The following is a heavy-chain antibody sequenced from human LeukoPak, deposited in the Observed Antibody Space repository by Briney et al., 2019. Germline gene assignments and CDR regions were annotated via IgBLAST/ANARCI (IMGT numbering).Heavy chain of an antibody. CDR3: ATIMYSSTWYYFDY. D-gene: IGHD6-13*01. Sequence: SETLSLTCTVSGGSISRYYWSWIRQPPGKGLKWIGYISYSGSTNYNPSLKSRVNISLDTSKNQFSLKLSSVTAADTAVYYCATIMYSSTWYYFDYWGQGTLVTVSS. CDR1: GGSISRYY. J-gene: IGHJ4*02. CDR2: ISYSGST. V-gene: IGHV4-59*12.